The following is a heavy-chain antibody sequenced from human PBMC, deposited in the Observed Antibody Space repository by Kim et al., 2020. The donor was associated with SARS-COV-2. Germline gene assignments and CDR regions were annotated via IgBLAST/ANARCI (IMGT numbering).Heavy chain of an antibody. Sequence: GGSLRLSCAASGFTLSNAWMSWVRQAPGKGPEWVGRIKSKTDGGTTDYAAPVKGRFTISRDDSKNTLYLQMNSLKTEDTAVYYCTTGGLGYCSGGSCYRPLEDYWGQGTLVTVSS. V-gene: IGHV3-15*01. CDR2: IKSKTDGGTT. CDR3: TTGGLGYCSGGSCYRPLEDY. D-gene: IGHD2-15*01. J-gene: IGHJ4*02. CDR1: GFTLSNAW.